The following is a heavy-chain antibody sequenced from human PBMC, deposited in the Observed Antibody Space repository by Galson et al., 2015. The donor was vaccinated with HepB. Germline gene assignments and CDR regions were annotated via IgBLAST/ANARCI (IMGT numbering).Heavy chain of an antibody. J-gene: IGHJ3*02. CDR1: GYSFTSYW. CDR3: ARDQRGVTIFGVASDAVDI. Sequence: QSGAEVKKPGESLRISCKGSGYSFTSYWISWVRQMPGKGLEWMGRIDPSDSYTNYSPSFQGHVTISADKSISTAYLQWSSLKASDTAVYYCARDQRGVTIFGVASDAVDIWGQGTMVTVSS. V-gene: IGHV5-10-1*01. CDR2: IDPSDSYT. D-gene: IGHD3-3*01.